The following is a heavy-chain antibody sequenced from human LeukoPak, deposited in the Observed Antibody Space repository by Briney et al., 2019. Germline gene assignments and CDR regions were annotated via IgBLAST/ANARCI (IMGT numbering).Heavy chain of an antibody. CDR3: ARAPNWNYAQNYYFDY. CDR1: GGSTSSSSYY. V-gene: IGHV4-39*07. D-gene: IGHD1-7*01. J-gene: IGHJ4*02. CDR2: IYYSGST. Sequence: SETLSLTCTVSGGSTSSSSYYWGWIRQPPGKGLEWIGSIYYSGSTYYNPSLKSRVTISVDKSKNQFSLKLSSVTAADTAVYYCARAPNWNYAQNYYFDYWGQGTLVTVSS.